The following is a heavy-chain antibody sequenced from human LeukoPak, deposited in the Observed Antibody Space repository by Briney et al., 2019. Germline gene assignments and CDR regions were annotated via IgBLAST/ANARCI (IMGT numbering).Heavy chain of an antibody. V-gene: IGHV3-23*01. CDR1: GFTFSTYA. CDR2: ISGSGGST. D-gene: IGHD6-13*01. J-gene: IGHJ4*02. Sequence: GGSLRLSCAASGFTFSTYAMSWVRQAPGKGLEWVSAISGSGGSTFYADSVKGRFTISRDNSKNTLYLQMSSLRAEDTALYYCAKDFTSSWYGLFDYWGQGTLVTVSS. CDR3: AKDFTSSWYGLFDY.